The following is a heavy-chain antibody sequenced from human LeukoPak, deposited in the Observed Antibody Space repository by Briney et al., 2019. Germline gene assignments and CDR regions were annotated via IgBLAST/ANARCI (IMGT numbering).Heavy chain of an antibody. CDR1: GGTFSSYA. J-gene: IGHJ4*02. V-gene: IGHV1-69*01. D-gene: IGHD4-17*01. CDR3: AARGDYGDYVRFDY. Sequence: SSVKVSCKASGGTFSSYAISWVRQAPGQGLEWMGGITPIFGTANYAQKFQGRVTITADESTSTAYMELSSLRSEDTAVYYCAARGDYGDYVRFDYWGQGTLVTVSS. CDR2: ITPIFGTA.